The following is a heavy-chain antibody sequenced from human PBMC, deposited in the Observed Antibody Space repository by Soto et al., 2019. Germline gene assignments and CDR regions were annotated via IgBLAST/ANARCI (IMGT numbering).Heavy chain of an antibody. CDR3: ARERIQLWVVDY. CDR2: IYTSGST. Sequence: SETLSLTCTVSGGSISSYYWSWIRQPAGKGLECIGRIYTSGSTNYNPSLKSRVTMSVDTSKNQFSLKLSSVTAADTAVYYCARERIQLWVVDYWGQGTLVTFYS. CDR1: GGSISSYY. D-gene: IGHD5-18*01. V-gene: IGHV4-4*07. J-gene: IGHJ4*02.